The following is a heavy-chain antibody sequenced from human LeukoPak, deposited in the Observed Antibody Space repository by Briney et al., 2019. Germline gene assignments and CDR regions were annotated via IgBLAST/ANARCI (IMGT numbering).Heavy chain of an antibody. V-gene: IGHV3-30*04. CDR3: AKGSRGNYDY. Sequence: GGSLRLSCVGSGFTLSNYAIHWVRQAPGKGLEWVAVISSDGSTTYYADSVKGRFTISRDNSKNTLYLQKNSLRAEDTAVYYCAKGSRGNYDYWGQGTLVTVSS. D-gene: IGHD1-26*01. CDR2: ISSDGSTT. J-gene: IGHJ4*02. CDR1: GFTLSNYA.